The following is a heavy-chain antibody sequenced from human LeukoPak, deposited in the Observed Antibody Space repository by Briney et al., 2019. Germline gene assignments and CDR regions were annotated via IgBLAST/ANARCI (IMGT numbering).Heavy chain of an antibody. V-gene: IGHV3-23*01. CDR3: AKLYSSSRKKNFDY. CDR1: GFTFSSFA. D-gene: IGHD6-13*01. J-gene: IGHJ4*02. CDR2: ISGSGGST. Sequence: GSLGPSCAASGFTFSSFAMDWVRQASGEGLGWVSTISGSGGSTYYADSVEGRFTISRDNSKNTLYLQMNSLRAEDTAVYYCAKLYSSSRKKNFDYWGQGTLVTVSS.